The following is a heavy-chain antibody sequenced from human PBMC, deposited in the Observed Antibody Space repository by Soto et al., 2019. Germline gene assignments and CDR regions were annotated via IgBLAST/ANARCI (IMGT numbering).Heavy chain of an antibody. CDR3: ARERGGFDP. J-gene: IGHJ5*02. D-gene: IGHD3-16*01. CDR2: ISSSSSTI. Sequence: GGSLRLSCAASGFTFSSYSMNWVRQAPGKGLEWVSYISSSSSTIYYADSVKGRFTISRDNAKNSLYLQMNSLRAEDTAVYYCARERGGFDPWGQGTLVTVSS. CDR1: GFTFSSYS. V-gene: IGHV3-48*01.